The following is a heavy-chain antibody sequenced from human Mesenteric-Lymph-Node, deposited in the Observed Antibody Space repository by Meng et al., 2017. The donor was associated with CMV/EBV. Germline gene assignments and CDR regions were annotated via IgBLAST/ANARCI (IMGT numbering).Heavy chain of an antibody. D-gene: IGHD3-3*01. Sequence: GGSLRLSCAASGFTFSSYAMHWVRQAPGKGLEWVAVISYDGSNKYYADSVKGRFTISRDNSKNTLYLQMNSLRAEDTAVYYCARDPAGITIFGVVIIPVGYFDYWGQGTLVTVSS. J-gene: IGHJ4*02. CDR1: GFTFSSYA. V-gene: IGHV3-30*04. CDR3: ARDPAGITIFGVVIIPVGYFDY. CDR2: ISYDGSNK.